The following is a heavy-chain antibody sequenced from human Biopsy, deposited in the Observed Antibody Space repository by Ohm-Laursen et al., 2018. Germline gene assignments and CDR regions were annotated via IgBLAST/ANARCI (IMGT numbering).Heavy chain of an antibody. CDR1: GVSINGGRYY. D-gene: IGHD5-12*01. V-gene: IGHV4-31*02. CDR2: IFYSANT. Sequence: TLSLTCIVSGVSINGGRYYWNWIRNHPGKGLEWIGNIFYSANTYYNPPLKSRVTITVDTSKNQFSLKLSSVTAADTAVYYCARLGSGDYFPTFFDFWGQGALVTVSS. CDR3: ARLGSGDYFPTFFDF. J-gene: IGHJ4*02.